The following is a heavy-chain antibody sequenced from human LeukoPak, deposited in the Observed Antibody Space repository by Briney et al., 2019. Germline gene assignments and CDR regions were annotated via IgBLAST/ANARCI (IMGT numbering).Heavy chain of an antibody. Sequence: GGSLRLSCAASGFTFSSYAMSWVRQAPGKGLEWVSAISGSGGSTYYADSVKGRFTISRDNSKNTLYLQMNSLRAEDTAVYYCAKAAYYDILTGYYSYYFDYWGQGTLVTVPS. D-gene: IGHD3-9*01. J-gene: IGHJ4*02. CDR3: AKAAYYDILTGYYSYYFDY. CDR1: GFTFSSYA. V-gene: IGHV3-23*01. CDR2: ISGSGGST.